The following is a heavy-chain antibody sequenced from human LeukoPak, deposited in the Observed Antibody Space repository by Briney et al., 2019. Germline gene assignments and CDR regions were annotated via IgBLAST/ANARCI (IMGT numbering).Heavy chain of an antibody. D-gene: IGHD3-3*01. CDR3: ARASEYYDFWSGYQTFDY. CDR1: GYTFTSYD. J-gene: IGHJ4*02. CDR2: MNPNSGNT. V-gene: IGHV1-8*03. Sequence: ASVKVSCKASGYTFTSYDINWVRQATGQGLEWMGWMNPNSGNTGYAQKFQGRVTITRNTSISTAYMELSSLRSEDTAVYYCARASEYYDFWSGYQTFDYWGQGTLVTVSS.